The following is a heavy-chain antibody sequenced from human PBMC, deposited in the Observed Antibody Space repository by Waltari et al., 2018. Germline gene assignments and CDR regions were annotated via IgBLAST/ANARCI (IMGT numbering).Heavy chain of an antibody. Sequence: QVQLVESGGGVVQPGRSLRLSCAASGFTFSSYAMHWVRQAPGKGLEWVAVISYDGSNKYYADSVKGRFTISRDNSKNTLYLQMNSLRAEDTAVYYCARDLRVYSNWFDPWGQGTLVTVSS. CDR3: ARDLRVYSNWFDP. D-gene: IGHD2-8*01. CDR1: GFTFSSYA. J-gene: IGHJ5*02. CDR2: ISYDGSNK. V-gene: IGHV3-30-3*01.